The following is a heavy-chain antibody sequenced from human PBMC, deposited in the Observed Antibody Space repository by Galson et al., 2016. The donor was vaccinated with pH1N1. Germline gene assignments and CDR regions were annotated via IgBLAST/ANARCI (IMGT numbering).Heavy chain of an antibody. CDR1: GYIFTSQW. Sequence: QSGAEVKKPGESLKISCKASGYIFTSQWIAWVRQVPGKGLEWVGVVNPGGSTIRYSPSFQGRVTISSDKSISTAYLQWISLRASDTAMYYCARQYDFGDYRGNAFDIWGQGTVVTVSS. J-gene: IGHJ3*02. CDR3: ARQYDFGDYRGNAFDI. V-gene: IGHV5-51*03. CDR2: VNPGGSTI. D-gene: IGHD4-17*01.